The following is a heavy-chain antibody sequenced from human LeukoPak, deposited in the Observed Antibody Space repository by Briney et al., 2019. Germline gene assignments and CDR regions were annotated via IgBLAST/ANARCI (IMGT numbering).Heavy chain of an antibody. Sequence: GASLQISSKGSGYSFTSYWIGWVRQMPGKGLEWMGIIYPGDSDTRYSPSFQGQVTISADKSISTAYLQWSSLKASDTAMYYCARVPLTVAIFDYWGQGTLVTVSS. CDR2: IYPGDSDT. J-gene: IGHJ4*02. V-gene: IGHV5-51*01. CDR1: GYSFTSYW. CDR3: ARVPLTVAIFDY. D-gene: IGHD6-19*01.